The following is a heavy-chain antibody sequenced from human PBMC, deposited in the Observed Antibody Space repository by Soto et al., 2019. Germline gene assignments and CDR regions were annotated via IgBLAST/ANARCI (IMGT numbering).Heavy chain of an antibody. Sequence: PRLSCAASGFTFSNYTMHWVRQAPGKGLEWVALISYDEIDKYFADAVKGRFTISRDNSKNTLYLQMDSLRAEDTAVYYCAGRSGSSDYWGRGTLVTVSS. V-gene: IGHV3-30*04. CDR3: AGRSGSSDY. J-gene: IGHJ4*02. CDR2: ISYDEIDK. CDR1: GFTFSNYT. D-gene: IGHD3-10*01.